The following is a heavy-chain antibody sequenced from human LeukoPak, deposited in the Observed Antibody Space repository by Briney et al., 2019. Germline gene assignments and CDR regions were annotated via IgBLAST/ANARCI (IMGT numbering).Heavy chain of an antibody. CDR2: IIPIFGTA. J-gene: IGHJ5*02. CDR3: ARVFVSRYCSSTSCDGGTSWFDP. CDR1: GGTFTSYA. D-gene: IGHD2-2*01. Sequence: SVKVSCTASGGTFTSYAISWVRQAPGPGLEWMGGIIPIFGTANYAQKFPGRVAITADKSTSTVYMELSSLRSEDTAVYYCARVFVSRYCSSTSCDGGTSWFDPWGQGTLVTVSS. V-gene: IGHV1-69*06.